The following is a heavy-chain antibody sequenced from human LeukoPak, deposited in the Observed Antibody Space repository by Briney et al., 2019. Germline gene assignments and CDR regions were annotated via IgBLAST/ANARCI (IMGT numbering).Heavy chain of an antibody. CDR2: IIPIFGTA. D-gene: IGHD5-24*01. CDR1: GVTFSSYA. CDR3: ARGEMATIKTGFDY. Sequence: SVKVSCKASGVTFSSYAISWVRQAPGQGLEWMGGIIPIFGTANYAQKFQGRVTITTDESTSTAYMELSSLRSEDTAVYYCARGEMATIKTGFDYWGQGTLVTVSS. J-gene: IGHJ4*02. V-gene: IGHV1-69*05.